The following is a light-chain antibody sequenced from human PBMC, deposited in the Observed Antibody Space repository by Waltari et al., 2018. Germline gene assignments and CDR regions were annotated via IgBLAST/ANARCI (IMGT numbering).Light chain of an antibody. Sequence: TQDPAVSVALGQTVSLTCQGDSLRNYYASSYQSRPGQAPILVMYDKNSRPSGVPDRFSASSSDNTASLTITGAQAEDEAYYYCHSRDASGVGGAFGGGTKLTVL. CDR2: DKN. CDR1: SLRNYY. V-gene: IGLV3-19*01. CDR3: HSRDASGVGGA. J-gene: IGLJ2*01.